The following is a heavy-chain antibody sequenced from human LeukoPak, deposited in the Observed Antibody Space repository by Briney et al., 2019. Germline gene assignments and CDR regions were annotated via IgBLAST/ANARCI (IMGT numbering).Heavy chain of an antibody. D-gene: IGHD5-24*01. CDR1: GGSISSSSYY. CDR3: ARRSEMATIDFDY. CDR2: IYYSGST. Sequence: SETLSLTCTVSGGSISSSSYYWGWIRQPPGKRLEWIGSIYYSGSTYYNPSLKSRVTISVDTSKNQFSLKLSSVTAADTAVYYCARRSEMATIDFDYWGQGTLVTVSS. J-gene: IGHJ4*02. V-gene: IGHV4-39*01.